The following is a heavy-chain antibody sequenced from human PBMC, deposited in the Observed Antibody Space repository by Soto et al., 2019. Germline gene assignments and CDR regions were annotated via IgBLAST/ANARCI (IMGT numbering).Heavy chain of an antibody. D-gene: IGHD4-17*01. CDR1: GFTFSSWA. V-gene: IGHV3-23*01. CDR2: ISGSGGST. J-gene: IGHJ4*02. CDR3: ARGSAYSDYDLEY. Sequence: EVQLLESGGGLVQPGGSLRLSCAASGFTFSSWAMSWVRQAPGKGLEWVSTISGSGGSTYYADSVKGRFTISRDKSTNTLYLHMNSLRAEDTAVYYCARGSAYSDYDLEYWGQGTLVTVSS.